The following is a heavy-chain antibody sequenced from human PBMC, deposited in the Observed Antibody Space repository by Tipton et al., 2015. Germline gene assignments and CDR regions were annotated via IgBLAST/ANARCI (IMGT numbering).Heavy chain of an antibody. Sequence: TLSLTCTVSGGSVSSGSYYWSWIRQPPGKGLEWIGYISYSETSHYNPSLKSRVTISIDTSKNQSSLKLTSVTAADTAVYYCARDLERGMDVWGQGTTVTVSS. CDR2: ISYSETS. D-gene: IGHD5-24*01. CDR3: ARDLERGMDV. J-gene: IGHJ6*02. CDR1: GGSVSSGSYY. V-gene: IGHV4-61*01.